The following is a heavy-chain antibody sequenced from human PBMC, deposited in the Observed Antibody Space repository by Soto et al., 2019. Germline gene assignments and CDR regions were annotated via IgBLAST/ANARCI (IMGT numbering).Heavy chain of an antibody. J-gene: IGHJ6*02. V-gene: IGHV3-30-3*01. CDR2: ISYDGSNK. D-gene: IGHD3-3*01. CDR3: ARERVLRFLEWGTDSYYYYYYGMDV. CDR1: GFTFSSYA. Sequence: PGGSLRLSCAASGFTFSSYAMHWVRQAPGKGLEWEAVISYDGSNKYYADSVKGRFTISRDNSKNTLYLQMNSLRAEDTAVYYCARERVLRFLEWGTDSYYYYYYGMDVWGQGTTVTVSS.